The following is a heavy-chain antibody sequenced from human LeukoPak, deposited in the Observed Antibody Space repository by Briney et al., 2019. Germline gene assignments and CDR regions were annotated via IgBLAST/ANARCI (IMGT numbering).Heavy chain of an antibody. CDR2: ISGSGGST. J-gene: IGHJ6*02. D-gene: IGHD2-8*01. Sequence: GGSLRLSCAASGFTFSSYAMSWVRQAPGKGLEWVSAISGSGGSTYYADSVKGRFTISRDNSKNTLYLQMNSLRAEDTAVYYCARVIPAARKERYCTNGVCYISPFYYYGMDVWGQGTTVTVSS. CDR1: GFTFSSYA. V-gene: IGHV3-23*01. CDR3: ARVIPAARKERYCTNGVCYISPFYYYGMDV.